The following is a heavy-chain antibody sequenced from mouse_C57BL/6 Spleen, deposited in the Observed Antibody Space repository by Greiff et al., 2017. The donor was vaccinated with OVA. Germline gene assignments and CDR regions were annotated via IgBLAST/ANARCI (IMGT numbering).Heavy chain of an antibody. CDR3: AKVYGNYDAMDY. J-gene: IGHJ4*01. CDR2: ISSGSSTI. Sequence: EVNVVESGGGLVKPGGSLKLSCAASGFTFSDYGMHWVRQAPEKGLEWVAYISSGSSTIYYADTVKGRFTISRDNAKNTLFLQMTSLRSEDTAMYYCAKVYGNYDAMDYWGQGTSVTVSS. V-gene: IGHV5-17*01. CDR1: GFTFSDYG. D-gene: IGHD2-1*01.